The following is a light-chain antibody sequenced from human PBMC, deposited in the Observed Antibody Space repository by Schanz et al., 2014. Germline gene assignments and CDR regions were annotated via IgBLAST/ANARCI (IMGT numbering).Light chain of an antibody. Sequence: QSVLTQSSSASASLGSSVKLTCTLSSGRSTYIIAWHQQQAEKGPRFLMNLNSDGSHSKGDGIPDRFSGSSSGAERFLTISSLQSEDEAVYYCQTWGTGIRVFGGGTKVTVL. J-gene: IGLJ2*01. CDR3: QTWGTGIRV. V-gene: IGLV4-69*01. CDR2: LNSDGSH. CDR1: SGRSTYI.